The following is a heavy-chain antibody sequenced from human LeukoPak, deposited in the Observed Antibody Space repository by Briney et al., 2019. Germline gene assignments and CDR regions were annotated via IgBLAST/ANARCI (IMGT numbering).Heavy chain of an antibody. CDR1: GGSISSYY. D-gene: IGHD3-3*01. V-gene: IGHV4-59*01. J-gene: IGHJ3*02. CDR2: IYYSGST. CDR3: ARDRANYDFWSTDALDI. Sequence: SETLSLTCTVSGGSISSYYWSWIRQPPGKGLEWIGYIYYSGSTNYNPSLKSRVTISVDTSKNQFSLKLSSVTAADTAVYYCARDRANYDFWSTDALDIWGQGTMVTVSS.